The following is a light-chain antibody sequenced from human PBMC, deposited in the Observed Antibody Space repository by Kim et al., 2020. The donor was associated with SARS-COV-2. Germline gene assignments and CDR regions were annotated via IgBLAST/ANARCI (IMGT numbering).Light chain of an antibody. Sequence: EVVLTQSPATLSLSPGEGATLSCRASQSVTSSNLAWYQQRPGQAPRLLMYDASKRATDIPARFTGSGSGTDFTLPISSLEPEDFAVYYCQHRSSWPPYTFGQGTKLEI. V-gene: IGKV3-11*01. CDR2: DAS. CDR3: QHRSSWPPYT. J-gene: IGKJ2*01. CDR1: QSVTSSN.